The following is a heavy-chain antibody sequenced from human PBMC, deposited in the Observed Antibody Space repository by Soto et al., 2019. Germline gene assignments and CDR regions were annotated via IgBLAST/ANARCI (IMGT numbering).Heavy chain of an antibody. CDR3: ARPGYCSRTACSDFDY. CDR2: IYPGDSDT. D-gene: IGHD2-2*01. CDR1: GYTFTNYW. V-gene: IGHV5-51*01. J-gene: IGHJ4*02. Sequence: GESLKISCKGSGYTFTNYWIGWVRQMPGKGLEWMGIIYPGDSDTTYSPSFQGQVTISADKSISTAYLQWSSLKASDTAIYYCARPGYCSRTACSDFDYWGQGTQLTVSS.